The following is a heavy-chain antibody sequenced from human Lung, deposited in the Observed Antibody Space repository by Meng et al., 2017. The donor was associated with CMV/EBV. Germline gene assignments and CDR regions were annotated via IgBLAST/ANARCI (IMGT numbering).Heavy chain of an antibody. J-gene: IGHJ3*02. V-gene: IGHV4-4*02. D-gene: IGHD1-7*01. CDR3: ARVGTTGNAFDI. Sequence: SETLSLXXVVSGGSISITHWGSWVRQPPGKRLEWIGEVYHSGYTNYNPSLRSRVTMSVDKSKNLFSLRLTSVTAADTAVYYCARVGTTGNAFDIWGQGTMVTVSS. CDR2: VYHSGYT. CDR1: GGSISITHW.